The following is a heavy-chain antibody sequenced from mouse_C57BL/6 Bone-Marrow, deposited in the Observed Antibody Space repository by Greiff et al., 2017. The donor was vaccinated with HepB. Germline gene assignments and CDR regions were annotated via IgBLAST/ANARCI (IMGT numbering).Heavy chain of an antibody. CDR3: ARKGYGNYLYYFDY. D-gene: IGHD2-1*01. V-gene: IGHV2-2*01. J-gene: IGHJ2*01. CDR2: IWSGGST. CDR1: GFSLTSYG. Sequence: VKLMESGPGLVQPSQSLSITCTVSGFSLTSYGVHWVRQSPGKGLEWLGVIWSGGSTDYNAAFISRLSISKDNSKSQVFFKMNSLQADDTAIYYCARKGYGNYLYYFDYWGQGTTLTVSS.